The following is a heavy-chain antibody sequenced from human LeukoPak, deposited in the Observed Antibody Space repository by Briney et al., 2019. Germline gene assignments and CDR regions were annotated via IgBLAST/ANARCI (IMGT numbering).Heavy chain of an antibody. CDR2: INPNSGGT. J-gene: IGHJ6*03. V-gene: IGHV1-2*02. CDR1: GYTFTGYY. Sequence: ASVKVSCKASGYTFTGYYMHWVRQATGQGLEGMGWINPNSGGTNYAQKFQGRVTMTRDTSISTAYMELSRLRSDDTAVYYCARNDGSSGPYYYYYYYMDVWGKGTMVTVSS. CDR3: ARNDGSSGPYYYYYYYMDV. D-gene: IGHD6-13*01.